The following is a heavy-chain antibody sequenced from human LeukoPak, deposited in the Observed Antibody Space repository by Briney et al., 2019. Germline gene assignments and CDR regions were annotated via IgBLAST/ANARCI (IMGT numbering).Heavy chain of an antibody. Sequence: PSETLSLTCTVSGGSISSGDYYWSWIRQPPGKGLEWIGYIYYSGSTYYNPSLKSRFTISVDTSKNQFSLKLSSVTAADTAVYYCARVKGYCSSTSCYSYYYYMDVWGKGTTVTVSS. D-gene: IGHD2-2*02. CDR2: IYYSGST. J-gene: IGHJ6*03. CDR1: GGSISSGDYY. CDR3: ARVKGYCSSTSCYSYYYYMDV. V-gene: IGHV4-30-4*08.